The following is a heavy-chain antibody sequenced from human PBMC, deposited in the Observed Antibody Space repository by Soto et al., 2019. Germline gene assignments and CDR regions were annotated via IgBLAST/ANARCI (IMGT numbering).Heavy chain of an antibody. CDR3: DSMRGVFGY. J-gene: IGHJ4*02. Sequence: EVQLVESGGDLVQPGGSLRLSCAASGLRLSDVFIDWVRQAPGKGLEWVGRTKDKAYSYTTEYAASVKGRFTISRDDSRNSLFLQMSRLKTEDTAVDYCDSMRGVFGYWCQGTLVTVSS. V-gene: IGHV3-72*01. D-gene: IGHD3-10*01. CDR1: GLRLSDVF. CDR2: TKDKAYSYTT.